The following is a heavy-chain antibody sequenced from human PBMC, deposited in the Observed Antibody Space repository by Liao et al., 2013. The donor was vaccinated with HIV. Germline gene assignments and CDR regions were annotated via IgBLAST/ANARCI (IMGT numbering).Heavy chain of an antibody. CDR1: GGSISSSSYY. V-gene: IGHV4-39*07. J-gene: IGHJ4*02. D-gene: IGHD4-17*01. Sequence: QLQLQESGPGLVKPSETLSLTCTVSGGSISSSSYYWGWIRQPPGKGLEWIGSIYYSGSTYYNPSLKSRVTISVDTSKNQFSLKLSSVTAADTAVYYCARDRYGDYGPFDYWGQGNPGHRLL. CDR3: ARDRYGDYGPFDY. CDR2: IYYSGST.